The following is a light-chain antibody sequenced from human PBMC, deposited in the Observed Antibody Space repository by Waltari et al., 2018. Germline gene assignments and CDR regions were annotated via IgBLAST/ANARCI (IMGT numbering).Light chain of an antibody. CDR3: QRYNSAPWT. CDR1: QDISDDY. Sequence: DFQMTQSPSSLSASVGDTVTITCRASQDISDDYLAWYQQKPGKSPELLIYLASTLQFGVPSRFRGSGSVKDFTLTITSLQPEDVATYYCQRYNSAPWTFGQGTKV. J-gene: IGKJ1*01. V-gene: IGKV1-27*01. CDR2: LAS.